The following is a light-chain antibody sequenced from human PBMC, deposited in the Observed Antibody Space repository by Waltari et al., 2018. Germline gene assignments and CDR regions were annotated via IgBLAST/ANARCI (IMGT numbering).Light chain of an antibody. V-gene: IGLV3-1*01. CDR1: KLGDKY. Sequence: SYELTQPPSVSVSPGQTASITCSGDKLGDKYACWYQQKPGQSPWLVIYQDSKRPSGIPALFSGSNSGNTATLTISGTQAMDEADYYCQAWDSSTAVFGGGTKLTVL. J-gene: IGLJ3*02. CDR3: QAWDSSTAV. CDR2: QDS.